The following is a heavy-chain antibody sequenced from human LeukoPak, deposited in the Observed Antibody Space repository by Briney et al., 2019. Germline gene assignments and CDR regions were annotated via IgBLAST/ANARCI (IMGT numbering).Heavy chain of an antibody. CDR1: GGTFSSYA. Sequence: SVKVFCKASGGTFSSYAISWVRQAPGQGLEWMGGIIPIFGTANYAQKFQGRVTITADESTSTAYMELSSLRSEDTAVYYCASSVYCSSTSCYYFDYWGQGTLVTVSS. CDR3: ASSVYCSSTSCYYFDY. CDR2: IIPIFGTA. V-gene: IGHV1-69*13. D-gene: IGHD2-2*01. J-gene: IGHJ4*02.